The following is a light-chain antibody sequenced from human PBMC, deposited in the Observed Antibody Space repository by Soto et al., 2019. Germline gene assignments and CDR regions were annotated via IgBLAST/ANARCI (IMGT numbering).Light chain of an antibody. CDR1: SSDVGGYNF. CDR3: CSYAGSYTWV. V-gene: IGLV2-11*01. CDR2: DVS. J-gene: IGLJ1*01. Sequence: QSALTQPRSVSGSPGQSVTMSCTGTSSDVGGYNFVSWHQQHPGKAPKLMIYDVSKRPSGVPDRFSGSKSGNTASLTISGLQAEDEADYYCCSYAGSYTWVFGTGTKVTVL.